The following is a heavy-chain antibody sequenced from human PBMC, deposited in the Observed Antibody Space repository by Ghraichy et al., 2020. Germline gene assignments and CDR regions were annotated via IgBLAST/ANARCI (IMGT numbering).Heavy chain of an antibody. CDR2: IDTDGSTT. CDR3: ATIGLGYCSGGYCYSGPFDI. Sequence: GGSLRLSCAASGFTFSSYWMHWVRQAPGKGLVWVSDIDTDGSTTKYADSVKGRFTISRDNAKNTLYLQMNSLRAEDTAVYYCATIGLGYCSGGYCYSGPFDIWGQGKMVTVSS. D-gene: IGHD2-15*01. V-gene: IGHV3-74*03. J-gene: IGHJ3*02. CDR1: GFTFSSYW.